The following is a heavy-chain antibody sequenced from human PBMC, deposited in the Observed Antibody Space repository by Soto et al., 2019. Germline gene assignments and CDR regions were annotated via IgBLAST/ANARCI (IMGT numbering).Heavy chain of an antibody. CDR1: GYTFTSYG. V-gene: IGHV1-18*01. CDR2: ISAYNGKT. J-gene: IGHJ4*02. Sequence: ASVKVSCKASGYTFTSYGISWVRQAPGQGFEWMGWISAYNGKTNYAQKFQGRVTMTEDTSTDTAYMELSSLRSEDTAVYYCATDMITFGGVIVTTRDYWGQGTLVTVSS. D-gene: IGHD3-16*02. CDR3: ATDMITFGGVIVTTRDY.